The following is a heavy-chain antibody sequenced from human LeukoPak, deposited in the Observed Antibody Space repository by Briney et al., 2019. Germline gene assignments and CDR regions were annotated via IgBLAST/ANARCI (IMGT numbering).Heavy chain of an antibody. CDR1: GCSISNGYF. Sequence: SDTLSLTRHLSGCSISNGYFLAWLRPAPGKGLEWVGSLHHTRSTYYNPSLKSRVTMPVDRSNNKFSLQLSSATAADTALYYCARDRESSPWELLLDYGGQGILVTVSS. CDR3: ARDRESSPWELLLDY. CDR2: LHHTRST. V-gene: IGHV4-38-2*02. J-gene: IGHJ4*02. D-gene: IGHD3-10*01.